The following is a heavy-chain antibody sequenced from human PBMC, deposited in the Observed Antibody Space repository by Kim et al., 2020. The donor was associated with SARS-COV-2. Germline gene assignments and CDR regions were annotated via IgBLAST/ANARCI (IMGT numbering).Heavy chain of an antibody. V-gene: IGHV3-30*18. D-gene: IGHD3-22*01. CDR3: AKEYYYDSSGTEDDAFDI. Sequence: GGSLRLSCAASGFTFSSYGMHWVRQAPGKGLEWVAVISYDGSNKYYADSVKGRFTISRDNSKNTLYLQMNSLRAEDTAVYYCAKEYYYDSSGTEDDAFDIWGQGTLVTVSS. J-gene: IGHJ3*02. CDR2: ISYDGSNK. CDR1: GFTFSSYG.